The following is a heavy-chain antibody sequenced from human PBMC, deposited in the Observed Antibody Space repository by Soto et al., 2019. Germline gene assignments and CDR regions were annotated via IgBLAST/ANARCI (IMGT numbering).Heavy chain of an antibody. CDR2: TYPSGST. J-gene: IGHJ4*02. CDR1: GGFISNGDYH. D-gene: IGHD5-12*01. Sequence: SETLSLTCTVSGGFISNGDYHWSWIRQPPGKGLEWIGYTYPSGSTYYNASLRSRVTISIDASKNQFSLRLNSVTAADTAVYYCAREGGYDSPHSFWRQGTLVTVTS. CDR3: AREGGYDSPHSF. V-gene: IGHV4-30-4*01.